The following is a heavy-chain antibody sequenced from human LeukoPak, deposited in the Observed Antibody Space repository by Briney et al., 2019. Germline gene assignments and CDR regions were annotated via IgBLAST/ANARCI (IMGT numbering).Heavy chain of an antibody. CDR2: INPSSSST. J-gene: IGHJ4*02. Sequence: ASVKVSCKASGYTFTSYYMQWVRQAPGQGLEWMGIINPSSSSTSDAQKFQGRVTMTRDTSTNTVYMELSSLRSEDTAVYYCATQKGGYFFDYWGQGTLVTVSS. D-gene: IGHD5-12*01. V-gene: IGHV1-46*01. CDR1: GYTFTSYY. CDR3: ATQKGGYFFDY.